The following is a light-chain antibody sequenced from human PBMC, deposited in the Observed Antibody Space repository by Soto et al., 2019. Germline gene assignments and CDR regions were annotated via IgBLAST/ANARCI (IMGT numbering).Light chain of an antibody. CDR1: QSVSSN. CDR3: QHRTNWPPGVS. CDR2: GAS. J-gene: IGKJ3*01. Sequence: EIVMTQSPATLSVSPGERATLSCRASQSVSSNLAWYQQKPGQAPRLLIYGASTRATGIPARFSGSGSGTEFTLTISSLQSEDFAVYYCQHRTNWPPGVSFGPGTTVDIK. V-gene: IGKV3-15*01.